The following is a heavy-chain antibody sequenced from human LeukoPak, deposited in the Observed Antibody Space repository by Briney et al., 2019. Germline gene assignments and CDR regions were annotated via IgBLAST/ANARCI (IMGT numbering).Heavy chain of an antibody. D-gene: IGHD6-6*01. CDR1: SGSISSYY. CDR3: ARGGGMSARPVWFDP. CDR2: IYYSGST. V-gene: IGHV4-59*08. J-gene: IGHJ5*02. Sequence: PSETLSLNCTVYSGSISSYYWSWLRHPPGKGLEWIGYIYYSGSTNYNPSLKSRVTISVDTSKTQFSLKLSSVTAADTAVYYCARGGGMSARPVWFDPWGQGTLVTVSS.